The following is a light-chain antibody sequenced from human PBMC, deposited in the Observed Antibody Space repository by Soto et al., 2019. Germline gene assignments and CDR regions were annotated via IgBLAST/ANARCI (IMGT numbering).Light chain of an antibody. Sequence: QSVLTQPASVSGSPGQSITISCTGTSSXFGGYNYVSWYQQHPGKAPKLMIYDVSNRPSGVSNRFSGSKSGNTASLTISGLQAEDEADYYCSSYTSSSTPYVFGTGTKVTV. CDR2: DVS. V-gene: IGLV2-14*01. J-gene: IGLJ1*01. CDR1: SSXFGGYNY. CDR3: SSYTSSSTPYV.